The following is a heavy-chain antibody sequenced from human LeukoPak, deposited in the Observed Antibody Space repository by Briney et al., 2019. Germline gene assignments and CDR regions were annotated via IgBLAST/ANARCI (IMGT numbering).Heavy chain of an antibody. Sequence: GASVTVSCKASGYTFTSYDINWVRQATGQGLEWMGWMNPNSGNTGYAQKFQGRVTMTRNTSISTAYMELSSLRSEDTAVYYCARVGSSWYSWFDPWGQGTLVTVSS. CDR2: MNPNSGNT. CDR3: ARVGSSWYSWFDP. CDR1: GYTFTSYD. D-gene: IGHD6-13*01. J-gene: IGHJ5*02. V-gene: IGHV1-8*01.